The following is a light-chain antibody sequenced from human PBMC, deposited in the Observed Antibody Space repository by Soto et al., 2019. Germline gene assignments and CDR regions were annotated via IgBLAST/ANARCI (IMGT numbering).Light chain of an antibody. CDR3: QQANSPPLT. J-gene: IGKJ4*01. CDR2: AAS. CDR1: ERINTY. Sequence: DIQMTQSPSSVSASVGDRVTITCRASERINTYLAWYQQQPGKAPKLQIYAASSLQSGVPSRFSGSGSGTEFALTISNLQPEDFATYYCQQANSPPLTFGGGTKVEIK. V-gene: IGKV1-12*01.